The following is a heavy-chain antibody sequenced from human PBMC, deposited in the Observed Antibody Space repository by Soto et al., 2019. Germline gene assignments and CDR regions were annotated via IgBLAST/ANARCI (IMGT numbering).Heavy chain of an antibody. CDR1: GYSFPNYW. V-gene: IGHV5-51*01. J-gene: IGHJ4*02. Sequence: GESLKISCMGSGYSFPNYWIAWVRQMPGKGLEWMGTIYPGDSDTRYGPSFEGQVTISADKSSSTAYLQWSSLKASDTAMYYCAVGIRSLAEAGCQLAHWGQGTPVTVSS. CDR2: IYPGDSDT. D-gene: IGHD6-19*01. CDR3: AVGIRSLAEAGCQLAH.